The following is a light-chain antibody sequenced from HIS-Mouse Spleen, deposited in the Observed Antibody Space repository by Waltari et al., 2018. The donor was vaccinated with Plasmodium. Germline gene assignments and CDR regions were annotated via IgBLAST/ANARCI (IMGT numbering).Light chain of an antibody. CDR2: DAS. V-gene: IGKV3-11*01. CDR3: QQRSNWT. J-gene: IGKJ1*01. CDR1: QSVSSY. Sequence: EIVLTQSPATLSLSPGERATLSCRASQSVSSYLAWYQPKPCQAPRLLIYDASNRATGIPARFSGSGSGTDFTLNISSREPEDFAVYYCQQRSNWTFGQGTKVEIK.